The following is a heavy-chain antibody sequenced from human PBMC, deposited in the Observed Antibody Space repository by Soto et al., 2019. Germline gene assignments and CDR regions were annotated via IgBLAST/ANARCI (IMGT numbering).Heavy chain of an antibody. Sequence: PSXTLSLTCAVYGGSFSGYYWSWIRQPPVKGLEWIGEINHSGSTNYNPSLKSRVTISVDTSKNQFSLKLSSVTAADTAVYYCAREYCSGGGCYFPSWPFWGQGTLVTVSS. V-gene: IGHV4-34*01. CDR2: INHSGST. CDR3: AREYCSGGGCYFPSWPF. J-gene: IGHJ4*02. D-gene: IGHD2-15*01. CDR1: GGSFSGYY.